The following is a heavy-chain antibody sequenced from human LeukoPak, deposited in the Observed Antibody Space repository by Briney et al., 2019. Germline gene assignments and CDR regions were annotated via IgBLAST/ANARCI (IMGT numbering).Heavy chain of an antibody. CDR3: ARWSGNILTGLFDF. V-gene: IGHV3-48*03. CDR1: GFTFSSYE. D-gene: IGHD3-9*01. J-gene: IGHJ4*02. CDR2: ISSSGSTI. Sequence: GGSLRLSCAASGFTFSSYEMNWVRQAPGKGLEWVSYISSSGSTIYYADSVKGRFTISRDNAKNSLYLQMNSLRVEDTAVYYCARWSGNILTGLFDFWGQGSLVTASS.